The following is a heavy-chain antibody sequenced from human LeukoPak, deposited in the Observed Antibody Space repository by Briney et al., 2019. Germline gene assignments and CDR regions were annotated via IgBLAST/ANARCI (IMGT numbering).Heavy chain of an antibody. J-gene: IGHJ4*02. D-gene: IGHD3-3*01. Sequence: GGSLRLSCAASGFTVSSNYMSWVRQAPGKGLEWVSAISGSDGRLFYADSVKGRFTISRDNSKNTLYLQMNSLRAEDTAVYYCAKDLGSDDFWSGSNALDYWGQGTLVTVSS. CDR2: ISGSDGRL. CDR3: AKDLGSDDFWSGSNALDY. CDR1: GFTVSSNY. V-gene: IGHV3-53*05.